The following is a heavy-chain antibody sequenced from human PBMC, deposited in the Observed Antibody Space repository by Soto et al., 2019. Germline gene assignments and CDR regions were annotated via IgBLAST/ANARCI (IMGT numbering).Heavy chain of an antibody. V-gene: IGHV4-4*02. Sequence: NPSETLSLTCAVSGGSISSSNWWSWVRQPPGKGLEWIGEIYHSGSTNYNPSLKSRVTISVDKSKNQFSLKLSSVTAADTAVYYCASRGYGFLGDYELDYWGQGTLVTVSS. J-gene: IGHJ4*02. CDR1: GGSISSSNW. D-gene: IGHD4-17*01. CDR2: IYHSGST. CDR3: ASRGYGFLGDYELDY.